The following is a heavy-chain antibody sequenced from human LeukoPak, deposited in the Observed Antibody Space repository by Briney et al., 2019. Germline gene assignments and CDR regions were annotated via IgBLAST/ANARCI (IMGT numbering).Heavy chain of an antibody. V-gene: IGHV3-48*04. Sequence: PGGSLRLSCAASGFTFSSYGMHWVRQAPGKGLEWVAYFAGSDTTIYYADSVRGRFTISRDNAKNSLYLQMNSLRAEDTAPYYCTTLGYHLDSWGQGTLVTVSS. CDR1: GFTFSSYG. CDR2: FAGSDTTI. J-gene: IGHJ4*02. D-gene: IGHD3-22*01. CDR3: TTLGYHLDS.